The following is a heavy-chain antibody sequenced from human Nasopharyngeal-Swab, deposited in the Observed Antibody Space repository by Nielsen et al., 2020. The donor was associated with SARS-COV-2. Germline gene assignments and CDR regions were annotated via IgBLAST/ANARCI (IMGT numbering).Heavy chain of an antibody. CDR2: INSDGSST. D-gene: IGHD3-22*01. J-gene: IGHJ3*02. CDR3: ARDRAYYDSSGYYFGFDAFDI. Sequence: VRQAPGKGLVWVSRINSDGSSTSYADSVKGRFTISRDNAKNTLYLQMNSLRAEDTAVYYCARDRAYYDSSGYYFGFDAFDIWGQGTMVTVSS. V-gene: IGHV3-74*01.